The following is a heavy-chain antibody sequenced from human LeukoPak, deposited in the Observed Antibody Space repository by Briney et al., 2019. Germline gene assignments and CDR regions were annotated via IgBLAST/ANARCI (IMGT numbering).Heavy chain of an antibody. CDR3: ASERPSSSWYDY. D-gene: IGHD6-13*01. J-gene: IGHJ4*02. Sequence: GGSLRLSCAASGFTFSDYYMSWIRQAPGKGLEWVSYISSSGSTIYYADSVKGRFTISRDNAKNTLYLQMNSLRAEDTAVYYCASERPSSSWYDYWGQGTLVTVSS. V-gene: IGHV3-11*04. CDR1: GFTFSDYY. CDR2: ISSSGSTI.